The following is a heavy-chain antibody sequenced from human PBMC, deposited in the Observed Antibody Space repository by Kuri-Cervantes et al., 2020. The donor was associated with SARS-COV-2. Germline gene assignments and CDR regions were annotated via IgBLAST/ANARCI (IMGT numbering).Heavy chain of an antibody. Sequence: GGSLRLSCAASGFTFSAYWMHWVRRAPGKGLVWVSRIKTDGIYTNYADSVKGRFTISRDNAKNTLYLQMNSLRAEDTAVYYCARALMLVWFGRDENWFDPWGQGTLVTVSS. D-gene: IGHD3-10*01. CDR3: ARALMLVWFGRDENWFDP. CDR2: IKTDGIYT. CDR1: GFTFSAYW. J-gene: IGHJ5*02. V-gene: IGHV3-74*01.